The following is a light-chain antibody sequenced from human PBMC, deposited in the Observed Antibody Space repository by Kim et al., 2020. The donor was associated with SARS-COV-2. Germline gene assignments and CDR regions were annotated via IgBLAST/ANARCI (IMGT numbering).Light chain of an antibody. CDR2: QDS. J-gene: IGLJ2*01. Sequence: VSQRQNASITCSGDKLGHKYACWYQQKPGQSPVLVIYQDSKRPSGIPARVSGSDSENTATLTISGTQAMDEADYYCQAWDSSTGVVFGGGTQLTVL. CDR1: KLGHKY. V-gene: IGLV3-1*01. CDR3: QAWDSSTGVV.